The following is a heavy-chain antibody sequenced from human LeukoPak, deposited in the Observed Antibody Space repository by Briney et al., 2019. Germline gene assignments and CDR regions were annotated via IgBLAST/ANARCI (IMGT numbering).Heavy chain of an antibody. D-gene: IGHD2-2*01. CDR1: GFSLSDYG. V-gene: IGHV3-48*02. J-gene: IGHJ4*02. Sequence: GGSLRLSCSASGFSLSDYGMSWVRQTPGKGLEWVSYITMNSVRLYADSMKGRFTISRDNDKNSVYLQMNSLRDEDTAMYYCTRGRYQFLGPNDYWGQGSLVTVSS. CDR2: ITMNSVR. CDR3: TRGRYQFLGPNDY.